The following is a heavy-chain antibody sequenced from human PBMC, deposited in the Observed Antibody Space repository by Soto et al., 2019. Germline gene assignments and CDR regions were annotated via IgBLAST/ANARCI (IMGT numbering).Heavy chain of an antibody. J-gene: IGHJ6*02. CDR1: GGSISSGDYY. CDR3: ARTLIQLWPPYYYGMDV. D-gene: IGHD5-18*01. Sequence: QVQLQESGPGLVKPSQTLSLTCTVSGGSISSGDYYWSWIRQPPGKGLEWIGYIYYSGTTYYNPSLKSRVTISVDPSKNQFSLKVSSVTAADTGVYYCARTLIQLWPPYYYGMDVWGQGTTVTVSS. CDR2: IYYSGTT. V-gene: IGHV4-30-4*01.